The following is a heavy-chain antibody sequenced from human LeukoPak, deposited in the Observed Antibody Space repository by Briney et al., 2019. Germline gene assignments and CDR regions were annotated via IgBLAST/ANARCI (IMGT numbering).Heavy chain of an antibody. D-gene: IGHD3-10*01. CDR3: ARVLDYYGSGTYSFDY. V-gene: IGHV4-30-2*01. J-gene: IGHJ4*02. CDR2: IYHSGST. Sequence: SETLSLTCTVSGGSISSGGYYWSWIRQPPGKGLEWIGYIYHSGSTYYNPSLKSRVTTSVDTPKNQFSLKLNSVTAADTAVYYCARVLDYYGSGTYSFDYWGQGTLVTVSS. CDR1: GGSISSGGYY.